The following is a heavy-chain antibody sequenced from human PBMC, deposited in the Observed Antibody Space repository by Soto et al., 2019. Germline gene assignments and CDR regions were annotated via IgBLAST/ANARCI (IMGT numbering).Heavy chain of an antibody. D-gene: IGHD6-6*01. V-gene: IGHV1-2*02. J-gene: IGHJ4*02. CDR2: INPKTGDT. CDR1: GYTFTGYY. Sequence: QMQLVQSGAEARKPGASVKGSCKTSGYTFTGYYLNWVRQAPGRGLEWVGWINPKTGDTNNAQKFQGRVTMTTDTSISTGYMDMSGLKSDDTAVYYCVTGDHLVRWGQGTRVTVSS. CDR3: VTGDHLVR.